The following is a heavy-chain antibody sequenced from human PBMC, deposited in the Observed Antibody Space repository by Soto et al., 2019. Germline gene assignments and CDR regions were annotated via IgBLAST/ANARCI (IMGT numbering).Heavy chain of an antibody. CDR2: IKKDGTEK. V-gene: IGHV3-7*03. CDR3: ARGPSYSDYSNDWFFDS. D-gene: IGHD3-9*01. J-gene: IGHJ4*02. Sequence: GGSLRLSCAASGFTFSGYWMTWVRQAPGKGLEWVADIKKDGTEKYYVDSVKGRFTISRDNAKKSVYLQMNGLTVEDTAVYRCARGPSYSDYSNDWFFDSWGQGALVTVSS. CDR1: GFTFSGYW.